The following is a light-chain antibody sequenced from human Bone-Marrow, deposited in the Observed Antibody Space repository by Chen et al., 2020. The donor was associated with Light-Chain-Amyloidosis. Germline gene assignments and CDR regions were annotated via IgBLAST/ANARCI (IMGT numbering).Light chain of an antibody. J-gene: IGLJ2*01. CDR1: DLPTKY. Sequence: SYDLPQPPSVSVSPGQTARITRPGDDLPTKYAYWYQQKPGQAPVLVIHRETERPSGISERFSGSSSGTTATLTISGVQAEDEADYHCQSADSSGTYEVIFGGGTKLTVL. CDR2: RET. V-gene: IGLV3-25*03. CDR3: QSADSSGTYEVI.